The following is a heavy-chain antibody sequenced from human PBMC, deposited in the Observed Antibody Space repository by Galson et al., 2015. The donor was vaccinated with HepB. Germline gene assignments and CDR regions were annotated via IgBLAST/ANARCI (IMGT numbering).Heavy chain of an antibody. CDR3: ARVGVYCSGGSCYLGAFDI. CDR1: GYTFTSYG. J-gene: IGHJ3*02. Sequence: SVKVSCKASGYTFTSYGISWVRQAPGQGLEWMGWISAYNGNTNYAQKLQGRVTMTTDTSTSTAYMELRSLRSDDTAAYYCARVGVYCSGGSCYLGAFDIWGQGTMVTVSS. V-gene: IGHV1-18*01. CDR2: ISAYNGNT. D-gene: IGHD2-15*01.